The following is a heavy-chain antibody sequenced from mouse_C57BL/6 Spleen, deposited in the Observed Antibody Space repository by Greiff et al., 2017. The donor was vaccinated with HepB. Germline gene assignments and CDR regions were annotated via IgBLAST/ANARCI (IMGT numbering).Heavy chain of an antibody. V-gene: IGHV1-52*01. J-gene: IGHJ3*01. Sequence: QVQLKQPGAELVRPGSSVKLSCKASGYTFTSYWMHWVKQRPIQGLEWIGNIDPSDSETHYNQKFKDKATLTVDKSSSTAYMQLSSLTSEDSAVYYCARMGNYGSFAYWGQGTLVTVSA. D-gene: IGHD1-1*01. CDR3: ARMGNYGSFAY. CDR2: IDPSDSET. CDR1: GYTFTSYW.